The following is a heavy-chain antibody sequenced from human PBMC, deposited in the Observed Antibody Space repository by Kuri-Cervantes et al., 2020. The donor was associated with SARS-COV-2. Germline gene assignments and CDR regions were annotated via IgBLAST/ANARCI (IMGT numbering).Heavy chain of an antibody. J-gene: IGHJ5*02. CDR3: ASLSNLEWLPP. Sequence: GGSLRLSCAASGFTFSSYWMHWVRQAPGKGLVWVSRINSDGSSTSYADSVKGRFTISRDNAKNTLYLQTNSLRAEDTAVYYCASLSNLEWLPPWGQGTLVTVSS. D-gene: IGHD3-3*01. CDR1: GFTFSSYW. V-gene: IGHV3-74*01. CDR2: INSDGSST.